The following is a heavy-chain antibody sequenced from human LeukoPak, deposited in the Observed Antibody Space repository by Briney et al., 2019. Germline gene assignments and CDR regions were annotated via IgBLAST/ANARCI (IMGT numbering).Heavy chain of an antibody. CDR2: ISGSGGST. D-gene: IGHD6-13*01. V-gene: IGHV3-23*01. Sequence: GGSLRLSCTASGFDFSSYAMTWVRQAPGKGLEWVSVISGSGGSTYHADSVKGRFTISRDNSKNTLYLQMNSLRAEDTALYYCAKDHSQAKYSITWKFDPWGQGTLVTVSS. J-gene: IGHJ5*02. CDR1: GFDFSSYA. CDR3: AKDHSQAKYSITWKFDP.